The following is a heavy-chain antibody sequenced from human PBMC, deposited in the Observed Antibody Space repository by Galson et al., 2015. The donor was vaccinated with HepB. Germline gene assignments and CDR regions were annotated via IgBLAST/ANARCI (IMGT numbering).Heavy chain of an antibody. V-gene: IGHV3-74*01. CDR2: INSDGGST. J-gene: IGHJ5*02. CDR1: GFTFSNYW. CDR3: AREVGGSGWHGGWFDP. D-gene: IGHD6-19*01. Sequence: SLRLSCAASGFTFSNYWMHWVRQAPGKGLVWVSRINSDGGSTGYADSVKGRFTISRDNAKNTLYLQMNSLRAEDTAVYYCAREVGGSGWHGGWFDPWGQGTLVSVSS.